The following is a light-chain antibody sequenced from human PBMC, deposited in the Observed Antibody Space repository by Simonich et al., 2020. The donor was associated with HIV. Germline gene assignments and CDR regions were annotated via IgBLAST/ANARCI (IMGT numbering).Light chain of an antibody. CDR2: DVS. Sequence: QSALTQPASVSGSPGQSITISGTGTSSDVGGYNFVSWYQHHPGKAPKLMIHDVSQRPSGVSNRFSGSKSGNTASLTISGLQAEDEADYYCSTYTASSTWVFGGGTKLTVL. CDR3: STYTASSTWV. CDR1: SSDVGGYNF. V-gene: IGLV2-14*03. J-gene: IGLJ3*02.